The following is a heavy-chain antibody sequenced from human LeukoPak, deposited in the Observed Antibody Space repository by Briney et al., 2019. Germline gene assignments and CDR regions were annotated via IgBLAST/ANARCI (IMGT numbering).Heavy chain of an antibody. Sequence: GGSLRLSCAAAGFTFRNHEINWVRQAPGKVLEWVSYISGRGDRTEYADSVKGRFSISRDNVKNSVNVLMNNLRAEDTAVYYCARVEATYNNIRGDAFDIWGQGTMVTVSS. CDR2: ISGRGDRT. CDR3: ARVEATYNNIRGDAFDI. CDR1: GFTFRNHE. D-gene: IGHD1-1*01. J-gene: IGHJ3*02. V-gene: IGHV3-48*03.